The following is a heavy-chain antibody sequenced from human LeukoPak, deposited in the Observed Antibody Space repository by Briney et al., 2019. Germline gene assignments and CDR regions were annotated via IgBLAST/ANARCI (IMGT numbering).Heavy chain of an antibody. CDR2: ISGSGGRT. CDR3: ARDMMGATLYFDS. CDR1: GFTFSIYG. Sequence: GGSLRLSCAASGFTFSIYGMSWVRQAPGKGLEWVSAISGSGGRTYNPDSMKGRFTISRDNSKNTLYLQMNSLRVEDTAVYYCARDMMGATLYFDSWGQGTLVTVSS. J-gene: IGHJ4*02. D-gene: IGHD1-26*01. V-gene: IGHV3-23*01.